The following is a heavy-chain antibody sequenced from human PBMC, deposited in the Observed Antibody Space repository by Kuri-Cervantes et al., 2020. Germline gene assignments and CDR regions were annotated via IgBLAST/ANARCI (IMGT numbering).Heavy chain of an antibody. CDR2: ISWNSGSI. J-gene: IGHJ3*02. D-gene: IGHD5-12*01. CDR3: ARGGGDIAFDI. Sequence: GGSLRLSCAASGSTFSMYWMHWVRQAPGKGLEWVSGISWNSGSIGHADSVKGRFTISRDNAKNSLYLQMNSLRAEDTALYYCARGGGDIAFDIWGQGTMVTVSS. CDR1: GSTFSMYW. V-gene: IGHV3-9*01.